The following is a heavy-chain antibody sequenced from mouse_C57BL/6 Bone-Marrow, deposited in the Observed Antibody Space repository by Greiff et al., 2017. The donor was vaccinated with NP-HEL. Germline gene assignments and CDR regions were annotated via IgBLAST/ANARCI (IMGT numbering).Heavy chain of an antibody. D-gene: IGHD1-1*01. V-gene: IGHV5-6*01. Sequence: EVKLMESGGDLVKPGGSLQISCAASGFTFSSYGMSWVRQTPDKRLEWVATISSGGSYTYYPDSVKGRFTISRDNAKNTLYLQMSSLKSEDTAMYYCARHGVLRYNAMDDWGQGTSVTVSS. CDR2: ISSGGSYT. CDR3: ARHGVLRYNAMDD. CDR1: GFTFSSYG. J-gene: IGHJ4*01.